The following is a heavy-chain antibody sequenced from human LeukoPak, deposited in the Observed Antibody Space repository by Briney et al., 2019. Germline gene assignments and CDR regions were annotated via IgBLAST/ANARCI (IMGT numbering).Heavy chain of an antibody. CDR1: GFSVSSNY. J-gene: IGHJ4*02. D-gene: IGHD6-13*01. CDR2: IYDGGTT. V-gene: IGHV3-66*02. CDR3: VRDGNSRSLQY. Sequence: GGSLRLSCVASGFSVSSNYMSWVRQAPGKGLEWVSVIYDGGTTKYADSVKGRFTISRDNSKNTLYLQMNSLRPEDTALYYCVRDGNSRSLQYWGQGTLVTVSS.